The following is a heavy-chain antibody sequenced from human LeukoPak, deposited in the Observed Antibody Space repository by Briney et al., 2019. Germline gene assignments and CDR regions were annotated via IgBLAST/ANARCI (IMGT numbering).Heavy chain of an antibody. D-gene: IGHD3-9*01. V-gene: IGHV1-2*02. CDR1: GYTFTGYY. CDR2: INPNSGGT. J-gene: IGHJ4*02. CDR3: ARDLSDTPDYDILTGYYGGTFDY. Sequence: ASVKVSCKASGYTFTGYYMHWVRQAPGQGLEWMGWINPNSGGTNYAQKFQGRVTMTRDTSISTACMELSRLRSDDTAVYYCARDLSDTPDYDILTGYYGGTFDYWGQGTLVTVSS.